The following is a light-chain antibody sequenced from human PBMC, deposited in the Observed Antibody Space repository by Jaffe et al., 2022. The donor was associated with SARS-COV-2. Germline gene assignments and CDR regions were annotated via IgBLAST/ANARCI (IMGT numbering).Light chain of an antibody. CDR3: HSYDNSHRGSV. CDR1: SSNLGAGFD. Sequence: QSVLTQPPSVSGAPGQRVTISCTGNSSNLGAGFDVHWYRQVPGAAPKVVIYGNKNRPSGVPDRISGSKTGSSASLAITGLQADDEADYYCHSYDNSHRGSVFGGGTKLTVL. CDR2: GNK. V-gene: IGLV1-40*01. J-gene: IGLJ2*01.